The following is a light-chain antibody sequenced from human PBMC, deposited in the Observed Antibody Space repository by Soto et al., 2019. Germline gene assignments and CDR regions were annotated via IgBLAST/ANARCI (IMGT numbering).Light chain of an antibody. V-gene: IGLV3-1*01. J-gene: IGLJ2*01. Sequence: SSELTQPPSVSVSPGQTASITCSGDKLGDKYACWYQQKPGQSPVLVIYQDSKRPSGIPERFSGSNSGNTATLIISGTQAMDEADYYCQAWDSSVVFGGGTKATVL. CDR3: QAWDSSVV. CDR2: QDS. CDR1: KLGDKY.